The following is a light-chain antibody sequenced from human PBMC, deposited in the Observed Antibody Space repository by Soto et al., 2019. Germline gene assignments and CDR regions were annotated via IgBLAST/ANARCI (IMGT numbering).Light chain of an antibody. CDR2: KAS. CDR3: QQYNSYPLT. Sequence: DIHMTQSPSTLSASVGDRVTITCRASQSFNNWLAWYQQKPGKAPKLLIYKASSLESGVPSRFSGSGSGTEFTLTISSLQPDDVATYYCQQYNSYPLTFGGGTKVEIK. J-gene: IGKJ4*01. V-gene: IGKV1-5*03. CDR1: QSFNNW.